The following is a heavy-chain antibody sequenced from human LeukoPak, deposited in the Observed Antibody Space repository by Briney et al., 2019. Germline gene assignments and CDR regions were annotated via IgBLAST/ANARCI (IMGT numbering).Heavy chain of an antibody. Sequence: GGSLRLSCAASGFTLSSYWMHWVRQAPGKGLMWVSRINSDGSSTSYADSVKGRFTISRDNAKNTLYLQMNSLRTEDTAVYYCARDWVSRHWGQGTLVTVSS. V-gene: IGHV3-74*01. CDR3: ARDWVSRH. J-gene: IGHJ4*02. CDR2: INSDGSST. D-gene: IGHD3-16*01. CDR1: GFTLSSYW.